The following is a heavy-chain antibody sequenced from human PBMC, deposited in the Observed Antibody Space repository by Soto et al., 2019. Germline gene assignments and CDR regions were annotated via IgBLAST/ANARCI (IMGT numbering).Heavy chain of an antibody. V-gene: IGHV2-5*02. CDR1: GFSLSTSGVS. Sequence: QITLKESGPALVKPTQTLTLTCIISGFSLSTSGVSVGWIRQPPGKALEWLALIYWDDDKRFSPSLKSSLTLTKDTSKIQVVFTMTNMNPVDTATYYCVHSSYPDWLPPWGQGTMVTVSS. CDR3: VHSSYPDWLPP. J-gene: IGHJ5*02. D-gene: IGHD3-9*01. CDR2: IYWDDDK.